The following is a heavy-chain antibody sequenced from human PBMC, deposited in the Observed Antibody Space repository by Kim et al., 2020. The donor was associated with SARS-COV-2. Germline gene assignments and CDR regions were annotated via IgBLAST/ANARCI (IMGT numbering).Heavy chain of an antibody. CDR3: ARETYYYDSSGYIYYFDY. CDR2: IYYSGST. Sequence: SETLSLTCTVSGGSISSGGYYWSWIRQHPGKGLEWIGYIYYSGSTYYNPSLKSRVTISVDTSKNQFSLKLSSVTAADTAVYYCARETYYYDSSGYIYYFDYWGQGTLVTVSS. CDR1: GGSISSGGYY. D-gene: IGHD3-22*01. J-gene: IGHJ4*02. V-gene: IGHV4-31*03.